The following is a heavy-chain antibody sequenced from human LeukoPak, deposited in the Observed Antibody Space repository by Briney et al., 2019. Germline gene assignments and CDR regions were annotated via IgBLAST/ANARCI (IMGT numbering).Heavy chain of an antibody. CDR3: ARGGEDYYFDY. CDR1: GGSFSGYY. CDR2: IDHSGST. D-gene: IGHD3-16*01. J-gene: IGHJ4*02. V-gene: IGHV4-34*01. Sequence: SETLSLTCAVYGGSFSGYYWSWIRQPPGKGLEWIGEIDHSGSTNYNPSLKSRVTISVDTSENQFSLKLSSVTAADTAVYFCARGGEDYYFDYWGQGTLVTVSS.